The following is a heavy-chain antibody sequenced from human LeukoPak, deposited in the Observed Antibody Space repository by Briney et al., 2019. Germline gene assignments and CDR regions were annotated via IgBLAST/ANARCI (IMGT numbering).Heavy chain of an antibody. CDR1: GFTVSSNY. CDR2: IYSGGST. CDR3: AKDMLGSFDP. V-gene: IGHV3-53*05. J-gene: IGHJ5*02. D-gene: IGHD2-8*01. Sequence: TGGSLRLSCAASGFTVSSNYMSWVRQAPGKGLEWVSVIYSGGSTYYADSVKGRFTISRDNSKNSLYLQMNSLRTEDTALYYCAKDMLGSFDPWGQGTLVTVSS.